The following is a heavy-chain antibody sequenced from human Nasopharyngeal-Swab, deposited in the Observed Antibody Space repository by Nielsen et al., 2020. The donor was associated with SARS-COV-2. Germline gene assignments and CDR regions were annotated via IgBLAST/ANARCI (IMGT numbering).Heavy chain of an antibody. V-gene: IGHV3-23*01. J-gene: IGHJ6*03. CDR1: GFTFSSYA. D-gene: IGHD3-22*01. CDR3: AKDEPYYDSSGYNYYYYYYMDV. Sequence: GGSLRLSCAASGFTFSSYAMSWVRQAPGKGLEWVSAISGSGGGTYYADSVKGRFTISRDNSKNTLYLQMNSLRAEDTAVYYCAKDEPYYDSSGYNYYYYYYMDVWGKGTTVTVSS. CDR2: ISGSGGGT.